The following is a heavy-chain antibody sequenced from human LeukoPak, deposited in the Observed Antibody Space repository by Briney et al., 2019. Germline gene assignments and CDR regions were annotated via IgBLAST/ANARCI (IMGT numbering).Heavy chain of an antibody. CDR1: GFTFGSYG. J-gene: IGHJ4*02. V-gene: IGHV3-30*03. CDR2: ISYDGSNK. CDR3: ARWGSTSCYDY. D-gene: IGHD2-2*01. Sequence: PGRSLRLSCSASGFTFGSYGMHWVRQAPGKGLEWVAVISYDGSNKYYADSVKGRFTISRDNSKNTLYLQMNSLRAEDTAVYYCARWGSTSCYDYWGQGTLVTVSS.